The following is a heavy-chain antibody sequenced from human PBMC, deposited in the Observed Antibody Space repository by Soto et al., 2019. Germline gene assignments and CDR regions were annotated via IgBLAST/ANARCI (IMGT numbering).Heavy chain of an antibody. D-gene: IGHD3-10*01. V-gene: IGHV4-30-2*03. J-gene: IGHJ4*02. CDR3: ARAPRGNYGYPSYFDY. CDR2: MYYSGST. Sequence: SETLSLTCDVSGDTISTGGYTWAWIRQPPGKGLEWIGNMYYSGSTYYNLSLKSRVTISVATSKNQFSLKLSSVTAADTAVYYCARAPRGNYGYPSYFDYWGQGTLVTVS. CDR1: GDTISTGGYT.